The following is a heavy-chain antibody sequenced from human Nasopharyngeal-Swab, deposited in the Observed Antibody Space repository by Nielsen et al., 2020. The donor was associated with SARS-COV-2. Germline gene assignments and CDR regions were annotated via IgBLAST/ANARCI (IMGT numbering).Heavy chain of an antibody. D-gene: IGHD4-17*01. J-gene: IGHJ5*02. CDR2: IIPVFGTP. CDR1: GCTFRNSG. Sequence: SVKVSCKSSGCTFRNSGFSWVRQAPGQGLEWMGGIIPVFGTPLYAQKFQGRVTISADESTTTTYMELSSLRSQDTAVYYCAKVRTNYGMGLNGALDPWGQGTLVTVSS. V-gene: IGHV1-69*13. CDR3: AKVRTNYGMGLNGALDP.